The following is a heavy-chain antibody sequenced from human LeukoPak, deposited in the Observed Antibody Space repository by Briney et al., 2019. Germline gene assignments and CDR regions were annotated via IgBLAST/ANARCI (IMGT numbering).Heavy chain of an antibody. V-gene: IGHV3-23*01. J-gene: IGHJ6*02. D-gene: IGHD5-18*01. Sequence: PGGSLRLSCAASGLTFSSYAMSWVRQAPGEGLEWVSAISGGGINTYYADSVRGRFTISRDNSKNTLYLQMSSLRAEDTAVYYCVKRAWIQLWDYGMDVWGQGTTVTVS. CDR3: VKRAWIQLWDYGMDV. CDR1: GLTFSSYA. CDR2: ISGGGINT.